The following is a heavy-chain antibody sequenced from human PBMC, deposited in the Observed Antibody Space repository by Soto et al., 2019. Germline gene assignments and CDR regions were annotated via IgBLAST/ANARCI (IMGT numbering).Heavy chain of an antibody. CDR2: ISAYNGNT. D-gene: IGHD3-10*01. V-gene: IGHV1-18*01. Sequence: QVQLVQSGAEVKKPGASVKVSCKASGYTFTSYGISWVRQAPGQGLEWMGWISAYNGNTNYAQKLQGRVTMTTDTSTSTAYMELRSLRSDDTAVYYCARGRITMVRGVISLNWFDPWGQGNLVTVSS. J-gene: IGHJ5*02. CDR1: GYTFTSYG. CDR3: ARGRITMVRGVISLNWFDP.